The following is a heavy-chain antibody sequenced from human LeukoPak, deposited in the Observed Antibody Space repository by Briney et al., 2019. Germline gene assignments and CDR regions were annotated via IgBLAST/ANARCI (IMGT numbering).Heavy chain of an antibody. Sequence: GGSLRLSCAASGFTFSSYWMSWVRQAPGKGLEWVANIKQDGSEKYYVDSVKGRFTISRDNAKNSLYLQMNSLRAEDTAVYYCAREIVGAIKSYFDYWGQGTLVTASS. CDR3: AREIVGAIKSYFDY. CDR2: IKQDGSEK. J-gene: IGHJ4*02. CDR1: GFTFSSYW. D-gene: IGHD1-26*01. V-gene: IGHV3-7*01.